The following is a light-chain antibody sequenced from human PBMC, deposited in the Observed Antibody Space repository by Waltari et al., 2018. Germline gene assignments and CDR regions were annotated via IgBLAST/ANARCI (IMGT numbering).Light chain of an antibody. J-gene: IGLJ3*02. V-gene: IGLV1-40*01. CDR1: GSNIGAGYD. Sequence: QSVLTQPPSVSGAPGQRATISCTGSGSNIGAGYDVHWYQQLPRAAPKLLIYGSTSRPLGVPDRFFGSTSDTSASLAIIGLQAEDEADYYCQSYDTSLSVVFGGGTKVTVL. CDR3: QSYDTSLSVV. CDR2: GST.